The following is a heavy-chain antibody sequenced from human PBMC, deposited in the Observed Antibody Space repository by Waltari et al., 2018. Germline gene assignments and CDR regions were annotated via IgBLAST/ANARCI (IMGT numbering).Heavy chain of an antibody. Sequence: EVQLVESGGGLVKPGGSLRLTCAASGFTFSSYSMNWVRQAPGKGLEWVSSISSSSSYISYADSVKGRFTISRDNAKNSLYLQMNSLRAEDTAVYYCARDLRGEVVVAATYDYWGQGTLVTVSS. CDR1: GFTFSSYS. CDR3: ARDLRGEVVVAATYDY. D-gene: IGHD2-15*01. J-gene: IGHJ4*02. V-gene: IGHV3-21*01. CDR2: ISSSSSYI.